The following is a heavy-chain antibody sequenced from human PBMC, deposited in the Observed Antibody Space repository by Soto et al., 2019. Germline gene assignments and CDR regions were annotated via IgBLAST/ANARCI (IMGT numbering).Heavy chain of an antibody. V-gene: IGHV4-4*07. Sequence: KSSETLSLTCTVSGGSISNYFWSWIRQPAGKGLEWIGRISTSGSTHYNSSLKSRVTMSVDTSKNQFSLRLSSVTAADTAVYYCARDVMSQLKFLSYYSGMDVWGQGTTVTVSS. J-gene: IGHJ6*02. CDR1: GGSISNYF. CDR2: ISTSGST. D-gene: IGHD5-18*01. CDR3: ARDVMSQLKFLSYYSGMDV.